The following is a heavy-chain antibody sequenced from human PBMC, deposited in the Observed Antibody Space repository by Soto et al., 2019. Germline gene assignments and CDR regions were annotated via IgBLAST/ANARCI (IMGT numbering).Heavy chain of an antibody. CDR1: GGLFSSFA. V-gene: IGHV1-69*01. Sequence: QEQLVQSGAEVKKPGSSVKVSCKDSGGLFSSFAISWVRQAPGQGLEWMGGIIPVFGTTNYAQKFQGRVTITADESTNTAYVELSSLKSADTAMYYCARGGGPYVWFNEFWGQGTHVTVSS. J-gene: IGHJ4*02. CDR2: IIPVFGTT. D-gene: IGHD3-16*01. CDR3: ARGGGPYVWFNEF.